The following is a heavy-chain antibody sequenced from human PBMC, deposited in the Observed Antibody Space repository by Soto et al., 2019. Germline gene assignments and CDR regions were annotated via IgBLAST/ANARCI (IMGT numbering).Heavy chain of an antibody. CDR3: AREPQGWELLGFDY. Sequence: VHLVESGGGLVQPGGSLRLSCAASGFTFSSYTMNWVRQAPGKGLEWVSFISSRSSSIYYADSVKGRFTISRDNAKNSLYLQMNSLRDEDTAVYYCAREPQGWELLGFDYWGQGTLVTVSS. D-gene: IGHD1-26*01. V-gene: IGHV3-48*02. J-gene: IGHJ4*02. CDR2: ISSRSSSI. CDR1: GFTFSSYT.